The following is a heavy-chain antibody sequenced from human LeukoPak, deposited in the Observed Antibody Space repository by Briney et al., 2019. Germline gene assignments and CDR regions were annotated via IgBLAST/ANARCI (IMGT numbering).Heavy chain of an antibody. CDR3: AKSKYSSSSPPADY. CDR2: ISYDGSNK. Sequence: GGSLRLSCAASGFTFSSYGMHWVRQAPGKGLEWVAVISYDGSNKYYADSVKGRFTISRDNSKNTLYLQMNSLRAEDTAVYYCAKSKYSSSSPPADYWGQGTLVTVSS. J-gene: IGHJ4*02. CDR1: GFTFSSYG. V-gene: IGHV3-30*18. D-gene: IGHD6-6*01.